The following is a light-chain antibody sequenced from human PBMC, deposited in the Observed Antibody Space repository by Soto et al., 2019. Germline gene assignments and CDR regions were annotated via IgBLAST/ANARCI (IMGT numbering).Light chain of an antibody. CDR3: SSYTSSSTPRV. Sequence: QSALTQPASVSGSPGQSITISCTGTSSDVGGYNYVSWYQQHPGKAPKLMIYDVSNRPSGVSNRFSGSKSGNTASLTISGLQAEDEADYYCSSYTSSSTPRVFGGGT. V-gene: IGLV2-14*01. CDR1: SSDVGGYNY. J-gene: IGLJ2*01. CDR2: DVS.